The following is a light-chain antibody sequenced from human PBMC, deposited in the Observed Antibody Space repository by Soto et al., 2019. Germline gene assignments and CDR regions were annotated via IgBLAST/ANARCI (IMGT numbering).Light chain of an antibody. CDR1: QSVTSY. CDR2: DAS. Sequence: EIVLTQSPATLSLSPGERATLSCRASQSVTSYLAWYQQRPGQAPRLLIYDASRRATGIPARFSGSWSGADFTLTISTLEPEDFAVYYCQQRSSWPITFGQGTRLEIK. V-gene: IGKV3-11*01. CDR3: QQRSSWPIT. J-gene: IGKJ5*01.